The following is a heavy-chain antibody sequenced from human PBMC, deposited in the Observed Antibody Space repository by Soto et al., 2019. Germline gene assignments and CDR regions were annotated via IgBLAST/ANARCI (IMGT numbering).Heavy chain of an antibody. D-gene: IGHD3-9*01. CDR1: GGSFSGYY. Sequence: SETLCLTCAVYGGSFSGYYWSWIRQPPGKGLEWIGEINHSGSTNYNPSLKSRVTISVDTSKNQFSLKLSSVTAADTAVYYCARIHYEILTGYYPNWFDPWGEGTLVTVSS. CDR2: INHSGST. CDR3: ARIHYEILTGYYPNWFDP. V-gene: IGHV4-34*01. J-gene: IGHJ5*02.